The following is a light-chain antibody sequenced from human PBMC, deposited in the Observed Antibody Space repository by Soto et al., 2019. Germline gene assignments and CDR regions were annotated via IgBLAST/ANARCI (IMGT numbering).Light chain of an antibody. CDR2: AVS. CDR3: QQTYSELVYT. V-gene: IGKV1-39*01. J-gene: IGKJ2*01. Sequence: DIQMTQSPSSLSASVGDRVTITCRSSQSIFNYLNWYQQKPGKAPEVLIYAVSSLQIGVPSRFAGGGSGTDFTLTITDLRPEDSATYYCQQTYSELVYTFGRGTKVDIK. CDR1: QSIFNY.